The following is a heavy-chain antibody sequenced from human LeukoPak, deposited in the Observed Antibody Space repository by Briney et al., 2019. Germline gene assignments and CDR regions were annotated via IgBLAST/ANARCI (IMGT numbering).Heavy chain of an antibody. J-gene: IGHJ4*02. CDR2: IYYSGST. Sequence: SETLSLTCTVSGGSISSYYWSWIRQPPGKGLGWIGYIYYSGSTNYNPSLKSRVTISVDTSKNQFSLKLSSVTAADTAVHYCARDQRGSTGTFDYWGQGTLVTVSS. CDR3: ARDQRGSTGTFDY. CDR1: GGSISSYY. D-gene: IGHD1-14*01. V-gene: IGHV4-59*01.